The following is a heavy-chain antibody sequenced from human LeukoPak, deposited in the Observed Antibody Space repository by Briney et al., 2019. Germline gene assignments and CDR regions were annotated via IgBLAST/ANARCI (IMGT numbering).Heavy chain of an antibody. D-gene: IGHD7-27*01. Sequence: GGSLRLSCAASGFTVSSSYMTWVRQAPGKGVEWVSVIYSGGNTYYADSVKGRFTFSRDNSRNTIYLQMNNLRAEDTAIYYCVRRANTHWGLVSWGEGTLVTVSS. CDR2: IYSGGNT. CDR1: GFTVSSSY. J-gene: IGHJ5*02. V-gene: IGHV3-53*01. CDR3: VRRANTHWGLVS.